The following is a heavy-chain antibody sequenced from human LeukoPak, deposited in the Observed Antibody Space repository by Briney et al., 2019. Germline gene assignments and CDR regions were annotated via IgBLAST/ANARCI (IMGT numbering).Heavy chain of an antibody. V-gene: IGHV1-2*02. CDR1: GGTFSSYA. D-gene: IGHD1-26*01. CDR3: ARALGCDY. CDR2: INPNSGGT. Sequence: GASVTVSCKASGGTFSSYAISWVRQAPGQGLEWMGWINPNSGGTNYAQKFQGRVTVTRDTSISTAYMELSSLTSDDTAMYYCARALGCDYWGQGTLVTVSS. J-gene: IGHJ4*02.